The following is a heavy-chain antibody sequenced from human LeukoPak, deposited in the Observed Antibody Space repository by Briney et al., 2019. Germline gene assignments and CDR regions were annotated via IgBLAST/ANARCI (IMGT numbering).Heavy chain of an antibody. D-gene: IGHD3-16*02. CDR1: GFSLSTSGVG. CDR3: AHSTSYYDYVWGSYRYSNY. V-gene: IGHV2-5*01. J-gene: IGHJ4*02. Sequence: SGPTLVKPTQTLTLTCTFSGFSLSTSGVGVGWMRQPPGKALEGLALIYWTGDKRYSPSLKSRLTITKDNSKNQVVLTMTNMDHVDTATYYCAHSTSYYDYVWGSYRYSNYWGQGTLVTVSS. CDR2: IYWTGDK.